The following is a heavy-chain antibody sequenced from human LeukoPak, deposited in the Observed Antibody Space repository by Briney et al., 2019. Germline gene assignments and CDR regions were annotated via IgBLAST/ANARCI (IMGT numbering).Heavy chain of an antibody. V-gene: IGHV3-33*08. CDR2: IWYDGSNK. J-gene: IGHJ3*02. CDR1: GFTVSSNY. D-gene: IGHD2-21*02. Sequence: GGSLRLSCAASGFTVSSNYMSWVRQAPGKGLEWVAVIWYDGSNKYYADSVKGRFTISRDNSKNTLYLQMNSLRAEDTAVYYCARTRGDWGESTAFDIWGQGTMVTVSS. CDR3: ARTRGDWGESTAFDI.